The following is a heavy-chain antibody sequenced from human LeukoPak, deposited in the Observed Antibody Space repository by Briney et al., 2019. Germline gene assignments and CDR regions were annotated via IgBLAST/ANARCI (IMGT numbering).Heavy chain of an antibody. CDR3: ARSPIGLGFFDY. D-gene: IGHD7-27*01. J-gene: IGHJ4*02. Sequence: ASVKVSCKASGYTVTGYYIHWVRQAHGQGLEWMGWITPNSDDTDYAQKFQGRASMTRDTSISTAYMELSSLRSDDTAVYYCARSPIGLGFFDYWGQGTLVTVSS. CDR2: ITPNSDDT. V-gene: IGHV1-2*02. CDR1: GYTVTGYY.